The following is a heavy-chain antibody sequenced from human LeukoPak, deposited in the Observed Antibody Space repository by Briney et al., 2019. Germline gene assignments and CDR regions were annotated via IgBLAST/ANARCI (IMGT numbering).Heavy chain of an antibody. D-gene: IGHD2-21*02. V-gene: IGHV1-2*06. Sequence: ASVKASCKASGYTFTGYYMHWVRQAPGQGLEWMGRINPNSGGANYAQKFQGRVTMTRATSISTAYMELSRLRSDDTAVYYCARDFCGGDCYSRSTYMDVWGKGTTVTVSS. CDR3: ARDFCGGDCYSRSTYMDV. CDR1: GYTFTGYY. CDR2: INPNSGGA. J-gene: IGHJ6*04.